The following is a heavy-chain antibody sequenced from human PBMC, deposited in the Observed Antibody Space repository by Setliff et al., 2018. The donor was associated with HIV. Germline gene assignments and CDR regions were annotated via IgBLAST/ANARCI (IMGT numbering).Heavy chain of an antibody. CDR2: AYHTGST. D-gene: IGHD3-16*01. Sequence: KPSETLSLTCEVSGAPVTDSNWWNWVRQPPGKGLEWIGEAYHTGSTNYSPSLERRVTISVDTSKNQFSLALTSVTAADTAIYFCARVSLDLKYYDSAGYTHPLYFFDYWGQGKLVTVSS. CDR3: ARVSLDLKYYDSAGYTHPLYFFDY. V-gene: IGHV4-4*02. J-gene: IGHJ4*02. CDR1: GAPVTDSNW.